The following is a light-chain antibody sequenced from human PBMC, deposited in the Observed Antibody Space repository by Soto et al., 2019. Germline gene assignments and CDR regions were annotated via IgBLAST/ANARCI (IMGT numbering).Light chain of an antibody. CDR2: GAS. Sequence: EIVMTQSPATLSVSPGERATLSCRASQSVSSNLAWYQQQPGQAPRLLIYGASTRATGIPARFSGSGSGTEFTLTISSLHSEDFAVYYWQQYNNWPPTFGQGTKLEIK. CDR1: QSVSSN. CDR3: QQYNNWPPT. J-gene: IGKJ2*01. V-gene: IGKV3-15*01.